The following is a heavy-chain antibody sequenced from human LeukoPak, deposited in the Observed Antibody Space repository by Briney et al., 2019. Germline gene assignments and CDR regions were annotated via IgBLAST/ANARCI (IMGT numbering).Heavy chain of an antibody. Sequence: GGSLRLSCAASGFTFSSYWMHRVRQAPGKGLVWVSRINTDGSSTSYADSVKGRFTISRDNAKNTLYLQMNSLRAEDTAVYYCARDAYSSSPKPDYWGQGTLVTVFS. CDR3: ARDAYSSSPKPDY. D-gene: IGHD6-6*01. CDR2: INTDGSST. J-gene: IGHJ4*02. CDR1: GFTFSSYW. V-gene: IGHV3-74*01.